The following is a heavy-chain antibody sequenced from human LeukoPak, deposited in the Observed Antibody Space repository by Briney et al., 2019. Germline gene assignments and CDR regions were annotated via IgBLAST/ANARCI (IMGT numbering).Heavy chain of an antibody. CDR1: GFTFSSYW. CDR3: ARARYSYCSSTSCYAFDC. J-gene: IGHJ4*02. Sequence: GGSLRLSCAASGFTFSSYWMHWVRQAPGKGLVWVSRINTDGSSTSYADSVKGRFTISRDNAKNTLYLQMNSLRAEDTAVYYCARARYSYCSSTSCYAFDCWGQGTLVTVSS. V-gene: IGHV3-74*01. D-gene: IGHD2-2*01. CDR2: INTDGSST.